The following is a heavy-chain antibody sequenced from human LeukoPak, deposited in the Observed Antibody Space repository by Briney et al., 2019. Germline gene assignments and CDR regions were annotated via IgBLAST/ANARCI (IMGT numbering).Heavy chain of an antibody. J-gene: IGHJ3*02. V-gene: IGHV3-21*01. Sequence: KSGGSLRLSCAASGFTFSSYSMNWVRQAPGKGLEWVSSISSSSSYIYYADSVKGRFTISRDNAKNSLYLQMNSLRAEDTAVYYCARDHVDTAMVPDAFDIWGQGTMVTVSS. CDR3: ARDHVDTAMVPDAFDI. CDR2: ISSSSSYI. CDR1: GFTFSSYS. D-gene: IGHD5-18*01.